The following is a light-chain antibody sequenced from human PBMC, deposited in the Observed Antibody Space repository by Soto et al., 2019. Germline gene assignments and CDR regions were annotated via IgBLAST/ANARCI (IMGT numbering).Light chain of an antibody. CDR3: QHYNNWPLT. CDR2: GAS. Sequence: EIVMTQSPPTLSVSPGERATLSCRASQSVGSNLAWYQQKPGQVPRLLIYGASTTAAGFPARFSGSGSGTEFTLTISSLQSEDFAVYYCQHYNNWPLTFGGGTKVEIK. CDR1: QSVGSN. J-gene: IGKJ4*01. V-gene: IGKV3-15*01.